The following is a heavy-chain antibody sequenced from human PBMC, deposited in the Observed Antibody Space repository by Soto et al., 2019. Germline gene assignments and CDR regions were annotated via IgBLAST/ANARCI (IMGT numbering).Heavy chain of an antibody. CDR1: GYTFTTYG. CDR3: ARDLSSGRYTVGLDV. J-gene: IGHJ6*02. V-gene: IGHV1-18*04. CDR2: ISAYNGNT. D-gene: IGHD6-19*01. Sequence: QVQLVQSGAEVKKPGASVMVSCKASGYTFTTYGINWVRQAPGQGLEWMGWISAYNGNTNYAQNLQVRVTMTRDTATMTANMDLRSLISDDTAVYYCARDLSSGRYTVGLDVWSQGTTVTVAS.